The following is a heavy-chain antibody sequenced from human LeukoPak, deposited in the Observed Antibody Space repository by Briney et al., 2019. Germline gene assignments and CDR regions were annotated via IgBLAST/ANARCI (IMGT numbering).Heavy chain of an antibody. D-gene: IGHD5-18*01. CDR2: IYYSGST. Sequence: SETLSLTCTVSGGSISSSSYYWGWIRQPPGKGLGWIGSIYYSGSTYYNPSLKSRVTISVDTSKNQFSLKLTSVTAVDTAVYYCARTTEGGYTYGYFYYYYMDVWGKGTTVTISS. V-gene: IGHV4-39*07. CDR1: GGSISSSSYY. CDR3: ARTTEGGYTYGYFYYYYMDV. J-gene: IGHJ6*03.